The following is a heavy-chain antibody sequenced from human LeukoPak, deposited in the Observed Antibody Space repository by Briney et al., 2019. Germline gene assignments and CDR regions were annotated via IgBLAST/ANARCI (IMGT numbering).Heavy chain of an antibody. J-gene: IGHJ5*02. CDR2: INPNSGGT. Sequence: ASVKVSCKASGYTFTGYYMHWVRQAPGQGLEWMGWINPNSGGTTYAQKFQGRVTMTRDTSISTAYMELSSLRSEDTAVYYCARGLTSQGSITIFLTPRAYKTNWFDPWGQGTLVTVSS. CDR3: ARGLTSQGSITIFLTPRAYKTNWFDP. CDR1: GYTFTGYY. D-gene: IGHD3-9*01. V-gene: IGHV1-2*02.